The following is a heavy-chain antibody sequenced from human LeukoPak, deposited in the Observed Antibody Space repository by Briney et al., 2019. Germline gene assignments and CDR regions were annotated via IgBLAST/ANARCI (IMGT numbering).Heavy chain of an antibody. D-gene: IGHD3-22*01. CDR2: INHSGST. V-gene: IGHV4-34*01. Sequence: KPSETLSLTCAVYGGSFSGYYWSWIRQPPGKGLEWIGEINHSGSTNYNPSLKSRVTQSVDTSKNQFSLKLSSVTAADTAVYCCARGRRRTSITMIQTTVAAFDIWGRGTMVTVSS. J-gene: IGHJ3*02. CDR3: ARGRRRTSITMIQTTVAAFDI. CDR1: GGSFSGYY.